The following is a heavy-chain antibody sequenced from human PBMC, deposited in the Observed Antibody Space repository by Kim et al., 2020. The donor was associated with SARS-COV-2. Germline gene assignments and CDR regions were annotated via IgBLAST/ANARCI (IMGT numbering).Heavy chain of an antibody. CDR1: GGTFSSYA. Sequence: SVKVSCKASGGTFSSYAISWVRQAPGQGLEWMGGIIPIFGTANYAQKFQGRVTITADESTSTAYMELSSLRSEDTAVYYCARDPSPTLLREPPYFDYWGQGTLVTVSS. V-gene: IGHV1-69*13. J-gene: IGHJ4*02. CDR2: IIPIFGTA. CDR3: ARDPSPTLLREPPYFDY. D-gene: IGHD3-22*01.